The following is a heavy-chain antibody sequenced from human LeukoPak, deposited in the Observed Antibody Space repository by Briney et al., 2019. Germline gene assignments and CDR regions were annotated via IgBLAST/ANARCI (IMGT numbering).Heavy chain of an antibody. V-gene: IGHV3-21*01. J-gene: IGHJ4*02. CDR3: ARDQLKTGSYFDY. CDR1: GFTFSSYS. CDR2: ISSSSSYI. Sequence: GGPLRLSCAASGFTFSSYSMNWVRQAPGKGLEWVSSISSSSSYIYYADSVKGRFTIPRDNAKNSLYLQMNSLRAEDTAVYYCARDQLKTGSYFDYWGQGTLVTVSS. D-gene: IGHD3-10*01.